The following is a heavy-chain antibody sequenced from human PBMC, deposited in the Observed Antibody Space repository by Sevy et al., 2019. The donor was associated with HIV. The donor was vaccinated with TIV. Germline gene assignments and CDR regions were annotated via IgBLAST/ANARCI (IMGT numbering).Heavy chain of an antibody. CDR2: ISWDGGST. CDR1: GFTFDDYA. Sequence: GGSLRLSCAVSGFTFDDYAMHWVRQAPGKGLEWVSLISWDGGSTYYADSVKGRFTISRDNNKNSLYLQMNSLRAEDTALYYCAKPYRIAVAGDYYYSGMDVWGQGTTVTVSS. V-gene: IGHV3-43D*03. D-gene: IGHD6-13*01. CDR3: AKPYRIAVAGDYYYSGMDV. J-gene: IGHJ6*02.